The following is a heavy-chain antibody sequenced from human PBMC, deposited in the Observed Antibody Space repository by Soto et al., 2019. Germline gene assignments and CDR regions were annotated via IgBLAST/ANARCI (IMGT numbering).Heavy chain of an antibody. J-gene: IGHJ4*02. CDR1: GFTFSDFV. Sequence: GGSLRLSCAASGFTFSDFVMTWVRQAPGRGLEWVSSISGSAGLIWYADSVKGRFTVSRDNSKNTLYLQMNSVRADDTAVYYCAKISRAHEAYYWGQGTLVTVSS. CDR2: ISGSAGLI. V-gene: IGHV3-23*01. CDR3: AKISRAHEAYY.